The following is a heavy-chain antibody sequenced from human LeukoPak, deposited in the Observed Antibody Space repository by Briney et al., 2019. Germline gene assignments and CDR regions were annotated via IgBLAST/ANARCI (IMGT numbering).Heavy chain of an antibody. CDR1: GGSISSYY. CDR3: ARGRDGYNYNWFDP. Sequence: SETLSLTCTVSGGSISSYYWSWIRQPAGKGLEWIGRIYTSGSTNYNPSLKSRVTMSVGTSKNQFSLKLSSVAAADTAVYYCARGRDGYNYNWFDPWGQGTLVTVSS. J-gene: IGHJ5*02. V-gene: IGHV4-4*07. D-gene: IGHD5-24*01. CDR2: IYTSGST.